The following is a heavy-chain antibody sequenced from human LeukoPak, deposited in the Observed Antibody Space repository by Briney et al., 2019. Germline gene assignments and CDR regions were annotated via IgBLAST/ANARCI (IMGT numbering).Heavy chain of an antibody. CDR1: GFTFSSYA. CDR2: ISYDGSNK. D-gene: IGHD3-22*01. Sequence: GRSLRLSCAASGFTFSSYAMHWVRQAPGKGLEWVAVISYDGSNKYYADSVKSRFAISRDNSKNTLYLQMNSLRAEDTAVYYCAKDPRITTIVGLYYFDYWGQGTLVTVSS. V-gene: IGHV3-30*18. J-gene: IGHJ4*02. CDR3: AKDPRITTIVGLYYFDY.